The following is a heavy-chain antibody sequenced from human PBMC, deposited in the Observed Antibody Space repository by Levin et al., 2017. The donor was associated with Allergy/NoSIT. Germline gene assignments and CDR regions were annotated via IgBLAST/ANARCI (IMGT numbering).Heavy chain of an antibody. CDR2: INHSGST. Sequence: SQTLSLTCAVYGGSFSGYYWSWIRQPPGKGLEWIGEINHSGSTNYNPSLKSRVTISVDTSKNQFSLKLSSVTAADTAVYYCARGGRAAAGQGGDWFDPWGQGTLVTVSS. V-gene: IGHV4-34*01. D-gene: IGHD6-13*01. CDR3: ARGGRAAAGQGGDWFDP. J-gene: IGHJ5*02. CDR1: GGSFSGYY.